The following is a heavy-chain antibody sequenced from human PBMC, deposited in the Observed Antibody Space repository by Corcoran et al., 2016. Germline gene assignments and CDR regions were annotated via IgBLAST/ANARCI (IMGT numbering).Heavy chain of an antibody. CDR3: TRDRPPPDGAQFEH. CDR1: GYTFIDNW. J-gene: IGHJ4*02. D-gene: IGHD2-21*01. Sequence: QVQLVQSGAEVKNPGASVKVSCKTSGYTFIDNWIHWVRQAPGQGLEWVGIFNPGGFGHTYAQQFQGRVTMTGDTSTGTVYMELTSLRSDDTAVYYCTRDRPPPDGAQFEHWGQGTLITVSS. V-gene: IGHV1-46*01. CDR2: FNPGGFGH.